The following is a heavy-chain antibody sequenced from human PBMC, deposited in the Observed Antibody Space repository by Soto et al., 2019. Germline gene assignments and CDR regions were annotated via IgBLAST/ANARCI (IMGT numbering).Heavy chain of an antibody. Sequence: AASVKVSCKVSGYTLTELAMHWVRQAPGKGLEWMGGFDPEDGETIYAQKFQGRVTMTEDTSTDTAYMELSSLRSEDTAVYYCANRNNWNYWRDDYWGQGTLVTVSS. CDR1: GYTLTELA. V-gene: IGHV1-24*01. CDR3: ANRNNWNYWRDDY. J-gene: IGHJ4*02. D-gene: IGHD1-7*01. CDR2: FDPEDGET.